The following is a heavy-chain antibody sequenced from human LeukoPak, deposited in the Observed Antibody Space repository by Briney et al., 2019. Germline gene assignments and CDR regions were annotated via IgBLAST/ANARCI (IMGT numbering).Heavy chain of an antibody. CDR2: INPNNGGT. V-gene: IGHV1-2*02. CDR1: GYTFTGYN. CDR3: ARPLNDYTFDY. Sequence: GASVKVSCKASGYTFTGYNMHWVRQAPGQGLEWMEWINPNNGGTIYAQKFRGRVTMTRDTSISTAYMELSSLRSDDTAVYYCARPLNDYTFDYWGQGTLVTVSS. D-gene: IGHD4-11*01. J-gene: IGHJ4*02.